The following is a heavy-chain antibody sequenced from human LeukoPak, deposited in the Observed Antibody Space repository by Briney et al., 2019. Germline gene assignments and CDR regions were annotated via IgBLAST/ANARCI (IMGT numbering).Heavy chain of an antibody. D-gene: IGHD1-26*01. V-gene: IGHV4-4*09. J-gene: IGHJ5*02. CDR3: ARSKYSGSYDGWFDP. CDR2: IYSSGST. Sequence: SETLSLTCTVSGGSTRSYYWSWIRHPQEKGVECTGYIYSSGSTNYNPSLKSRVPISVDTSKSQFSLKLTSVTAADTAVYYCARSKYSGSYDGWFDPWGQGTLVTVSS. CDR1: GGSTRSYY.